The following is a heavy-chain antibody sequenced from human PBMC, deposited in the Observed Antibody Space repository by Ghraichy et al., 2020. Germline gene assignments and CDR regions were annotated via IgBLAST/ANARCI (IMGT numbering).Heavy chain of an antibody. D-gene: IGHD4-17*01. CDR1: GGSFSGYY. CDR3: ARGGPRWRYGDYPSHYFDY. J-gene: IGHJ4*02. Sequence: SETLSLTCAVYGGSFSGYYWSWIRQPPGKGLEWIGEINHSGSTNYNPSLKSRVTISVDTSKNQFSLKLSSVTAADTAVYYCARGGPRWRYGDYPSHYFDYWGQGTLVTVSS. CDR2: INHSGST. V-gene: IGHV4-34*01.